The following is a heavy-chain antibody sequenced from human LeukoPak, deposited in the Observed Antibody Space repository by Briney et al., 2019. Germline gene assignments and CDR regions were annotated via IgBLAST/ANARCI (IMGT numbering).Heavy chain of an antibody. V-gene: IGHV4-31*03. D-gene: IGHD2-8*01. CDR3: ARGYCTNGVCSSDYFDY. J-gene: IGHJ4*02. CDR1: GGSIGSGAYY. Sequence: SQTLSLTCTVSGGSIGSGAYYWSWIRQHPGKGLEWIGYIYYSGSTYYNPSLKSRSTISVDTSKNQFSLKLSSVTAADTAVYYCARGYCTNGVCSSDYFDYWGQGTLVTVSS. CDR2: IYYSGST.